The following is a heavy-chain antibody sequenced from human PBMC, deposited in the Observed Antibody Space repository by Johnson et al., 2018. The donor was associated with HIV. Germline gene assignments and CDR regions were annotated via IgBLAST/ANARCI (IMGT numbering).Heavy chain of an antibody. V-gene: IGHV3-48*04. D-gene: IGHD6-13*01. CDR2: ISSSGSTI. CDR1: GFTFSSYA. Sequence: VQLVESGGGVVQPGRSLRLSCAASGFTFSSYAMHWVRQAPGKGLEWVSYISSSGSTIYYADSVKGRFTISRDNAKNSLYLQMNSLRAEDTAVYYCAKEPYSSSWYGAFDIWGQGTMVTVSS. CDR3: AKEPYSSSWYGAFDI. J-gene: IGHJ3*02.